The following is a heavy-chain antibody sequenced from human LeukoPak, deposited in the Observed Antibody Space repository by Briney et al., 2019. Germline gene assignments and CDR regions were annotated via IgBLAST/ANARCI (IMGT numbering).Heavy chain of an antibody. CDR2: ISSSSSYI. Sequence: PGGSLRLSCVGSGFTFNSYAMSWVRQAPGKGLEWVSSISSSSSYIYYADSVKGRFTISRDNAKNSLYLQMNSLRAEDTAVYYCAGRGIAAAGTWHDYWGQGTLVTVSS. D-gene: IGHD6-13*01. V-gene: IGHV3-21*01. CDR1: GFTFNSYA. CDR3: AGRGIAAAGTWHDY. J-gene: IGHJ4*02.